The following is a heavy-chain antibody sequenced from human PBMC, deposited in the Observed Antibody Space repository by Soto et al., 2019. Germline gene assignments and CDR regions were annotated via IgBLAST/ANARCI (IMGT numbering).Heavy chain of an antibody. CDR3: ARHGLPTRLDY. V-gene: IGHV4-59*01. CDR2: IYYSGGT. D-gene: IGHD5-12*01. CDR1: GGSISSYY. J-gene: IGHJ4*02. Sequence: SETLSLTFIVSGGSISSYYWSWIRQPPGKGLEWIGCIYYSGGTNYNPSLKSRVTISVDTSKNQFSLELSSVTAAETAVYYCARHGLPTRLDYWGQGTLVTVSS.